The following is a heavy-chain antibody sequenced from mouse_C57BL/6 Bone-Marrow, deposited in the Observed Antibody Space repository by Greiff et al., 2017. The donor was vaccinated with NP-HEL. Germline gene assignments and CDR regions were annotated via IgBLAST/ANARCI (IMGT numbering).Heavy chain of an antibody. CDR3: ARLLVYDVAWFAY. V-gene: IGHV5-6*01. CDR2: ISSGGSCT. D-gene: IGHD2-12*01. CDR1: GFTFSSYG. J-gene: IGHJ3*01. Sequence: EVKLVESGGDLVKPGGSLKLSCAASGFTFSSYGMSWVRQTPDKRLEWVATISSGGSCTYYPDSVKGRFTISRDNAKNTLYLQMSRLKSEDTAVYYCARLLVYDVAWFAYWGQGTLVTVSA.